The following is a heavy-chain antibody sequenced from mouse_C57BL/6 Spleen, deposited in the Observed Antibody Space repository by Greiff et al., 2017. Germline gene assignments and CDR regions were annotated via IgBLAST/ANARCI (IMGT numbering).Heavy chain of an antibody. D-gene: IGHD2-5*01. Sequence: VQLKESGAELVRPGASVKLSCTASGFNIKDYYMHWVKQRPEQGLEWIGRIDPEDGDTEYAPKFQGKATMTADTSSNTAYLQLSILTSEDTAVYYCTTAYYSNLGGFAYWGQGTLVTVSA. CDR1: GFNIKDYY. CDR2: IDPEDGDT. CDR3: TTAYYSNLGGFAY. V-gene: IGHV14-1*01. J-gene: IGHJ3*01.